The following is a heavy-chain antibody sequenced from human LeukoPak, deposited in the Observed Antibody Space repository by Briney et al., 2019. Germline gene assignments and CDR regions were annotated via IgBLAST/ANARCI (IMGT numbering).Heavy chain of an antibody. CDR3: ARELITIFGVVMAIDY. V-gene: IGHV4-61*02. Sequence: SQTLSLTCTVSGGSISSGSYYWSWIRQPAGKGLEWIGRIYTSGSTNYNPSLKSRVTISVDTSKNQFSPKLSSVTAADTAVYYCARELITIFGVVMAIDYWGQGTLVTVSS. CDR2: IYTSGST. D-gene: IGHD3-3*01. J-gene: IGHJ4*02. CDR1: GGSISSGSYY.